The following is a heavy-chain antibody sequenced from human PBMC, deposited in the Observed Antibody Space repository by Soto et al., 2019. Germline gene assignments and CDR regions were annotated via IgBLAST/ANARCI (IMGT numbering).Heavy chain of an antibody. CDR3: AKDMRYTVGYDILTGYYDY. CDR1: GFTFSSYA. D-gene: IGHD3-9*01. J-gene: IGHJ4*02. V-gene: IGHV3-23*01. Sequence: GGSLRLSCAASGFTFSSYAMSWVRQAPGKGLEWVSAISGSGGSTYYADSVKGRFTISRDNSKNTLYLQMNSLRAEDTAVYYCAKDMRYTVGYDILTGYYDYWGQGTLVTVSS. CDR2: ISGSGGST.